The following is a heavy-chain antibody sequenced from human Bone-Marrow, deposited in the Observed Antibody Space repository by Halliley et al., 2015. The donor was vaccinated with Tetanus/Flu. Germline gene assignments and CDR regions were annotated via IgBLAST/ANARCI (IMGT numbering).Heavy chain of an antibody. CDR3: VRDQFFGSLDPRGFFFDY. Sequence: SYAGGQIFYPDSGKGRFTISRDNSKNTLSLQRNSLRPEDTAVYFCVRDQFFGSLDPRGFFFDYWGRGTRVTVSS. J-gene: IGHJ4*02. D-gene: IGHD2-15*01. V-gene: IGHV3-30-3*01. CDR2: SYAGGQI.